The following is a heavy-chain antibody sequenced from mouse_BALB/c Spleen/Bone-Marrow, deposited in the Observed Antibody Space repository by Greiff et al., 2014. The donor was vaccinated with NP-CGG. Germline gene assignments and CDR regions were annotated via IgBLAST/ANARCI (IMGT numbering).Heavy chain of an antibody. J-gene: IGHJ2*01. CDR2: ISSYSGNT. CDR3: ASTAGTQYDYFAY. V-gene: IGHV1-67*01. D-gene: IGHD1-2*01. Sequence: QVQLQQSGPELVRPGVSVKISCKGFGYTFTGYAIHWVKQSHAKTLEWIGVISSYSGNTNYNQKFKGRATMTVDNSSSTAYMELARLTSEDSAIYYCASTAGTQYDYFAYWGQGTTLTVSS. CDR1: GYTFTGYA.